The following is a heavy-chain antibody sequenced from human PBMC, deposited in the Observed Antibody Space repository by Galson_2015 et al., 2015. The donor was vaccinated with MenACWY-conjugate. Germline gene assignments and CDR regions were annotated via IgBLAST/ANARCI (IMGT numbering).Heavy chain of an antibody. J-gene: IGHJ3*01. V-gene: IGHV3-33*01. CDR1: GFIFSSYG. Sequence: SLRLSCAASGFIFSSYGMHWVRQAPGKGLEWVAVIWYDGSNKYYADSVKGRFTISRDKSKNTLYLQMNSLRAGDTAVYYCARESRGYSESYARDAFDVWGQGTMVTVAS. D-gene: IGHD3-16*01. CDR2: IWYDGSNK. CDR3: ARESRGYSESYARDAFDV.